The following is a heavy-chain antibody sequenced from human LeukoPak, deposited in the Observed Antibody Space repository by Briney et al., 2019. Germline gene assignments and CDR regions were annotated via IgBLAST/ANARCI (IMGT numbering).Heavy chain of an antibody. V-gene: IGHV7-4-1*02. CDR3: AREAIGKLLRTNFDY. J-gene: IGHJ4*02. D-gene: IGHD1-1*01. CDR1: GYTFTGYY. Sequence: ASVKVSCKASGYTFTGYYMHWVRQAPGQGLEWMGWINTNTGNPTYAQGFTGRFVFSLDTSVSTAYLQISSLKAEDTAVYYCAREAIGKLLRTNFDYWGQGTLVTVSS. CDR2: INTNTGNP.